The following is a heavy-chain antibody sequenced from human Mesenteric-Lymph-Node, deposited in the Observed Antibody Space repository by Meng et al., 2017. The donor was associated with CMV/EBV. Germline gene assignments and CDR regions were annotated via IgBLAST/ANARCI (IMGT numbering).Heavy chain of an antibody. D-gene: IGHD3-10*01. J-gene: IGHJ4*02. CDR3: ARRYGPGDY. CDR1: GFTFSSYW. Sequence: GESLKISCAASGFTFSSYWMSWVRQAPGKGLEWVANINQDGSEKYYVGSVKGRFTISRDNAKNSLYLQMNSLRAEDTAVYYCARRYGPGDYWGQGTLVTVSS. V-gene: IGHV3-7*01. CDR2: INQDGSEK.